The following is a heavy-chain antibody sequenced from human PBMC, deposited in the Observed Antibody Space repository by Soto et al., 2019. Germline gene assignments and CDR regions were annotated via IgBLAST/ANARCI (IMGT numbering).Heavy chain of an antibody. CDR2: INAGNGNT. D-gene: IGHD3-22*01. Sequence: ASVKVSCKASGYTFTSYAMHWVRQAPGQRLEWMGWINAGNGNTKYSQKFQGRVTITRDTSASTAYMELSSLRSEDTAVYYCARGNTPQYYYDSSGYYPFDYWGQGTLVTVPQ. CDR3: ARGNTPQYYYDSSGYYPFDY. V-gene: IGHV1-3*01. CDR1: GYTFTSYA. J-gene: IGHJ4*02.